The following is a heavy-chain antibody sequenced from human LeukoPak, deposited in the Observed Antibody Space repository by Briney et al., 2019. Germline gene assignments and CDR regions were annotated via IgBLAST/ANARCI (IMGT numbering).Heavy chain of an antibody. J-gene: IGHJ6*02. Sequence: GGSLRLSCAPSGFTFSRHGMHWVRQAPGKGLEWVAVISYDGSNKYYADSVKGRFTISRDNSKNTLYLQMNSLGAEDTAVYCCARDAIDPWIQTYGMDVWGQGTTVTVSS. CDR3: ARDAIDPWIQTYGMDV. CDR1: GFTFSRHG. CDR2: ISYDGSNK. D-gene: IGHD5-18*01. V-gene: IGHV3-30*03.